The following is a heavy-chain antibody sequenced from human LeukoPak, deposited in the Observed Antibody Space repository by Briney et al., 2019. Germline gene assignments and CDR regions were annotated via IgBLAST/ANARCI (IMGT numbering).Heavy chain of an antibody. CDR2: IRSKAYGGTT. D-gene: IGHD2-21*02. V-gene: IGHV3-49*04. CDR3: TREQDCGGDCLVDY. J-gene: IGHJ4*02. CDR1: GFTFGDYA. Sequence: GGSLRHSCTASGFTFGDYAMSWVRQAPGKGLEWVGFIRSKAYGGTTEYAASVKVRFTISRDDSKSIAYLQMNSLKTEDTAVYYCTREQDCGGDCLVDYWGQGTLVTVSS.